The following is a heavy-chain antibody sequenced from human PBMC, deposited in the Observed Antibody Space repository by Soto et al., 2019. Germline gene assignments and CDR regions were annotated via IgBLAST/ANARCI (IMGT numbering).Heavy chain of an antibody. D-gene: IGHD6-6*01. CDR2: ISSNGVGT. Sequence: EVQLAESGGGLVQPGGSLRLSCAASGFTLSGYAMDWVRQAPGKGLEYVSGISSNGVGTYYANSVQGRFTISRDNSKNTVYLQMGSLRPEDMAVYYCARRARPDFYYMDVWGKRTTVTVSS. J-gene: IGHJ6*03. CDR3: ARRARPDFYYMDV. V-gene: IGHV3-64*01. CDR1: GFTLSGYA.